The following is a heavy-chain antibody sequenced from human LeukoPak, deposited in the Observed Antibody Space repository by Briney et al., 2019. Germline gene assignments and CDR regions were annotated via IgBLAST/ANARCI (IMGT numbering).Heavy chain of an antibody. J-gene: IGHJ6*02. CDR3: ARDQVGPSRMDV. CDR1: GGTFSSYA. D-gene: IGHD1-26*01. V-gene: IGHV1-69*04. Sequence: SVKVSCKASGGTFSSYAISWVRQAPGQGLEWMGRIIPILGIANYAQKFQGRVTITADKSTSTAYMELSGLRSEDTAVYYCARDQVGPSRMDVWGQGTTATVSS. CDR2: IIPILGIA.